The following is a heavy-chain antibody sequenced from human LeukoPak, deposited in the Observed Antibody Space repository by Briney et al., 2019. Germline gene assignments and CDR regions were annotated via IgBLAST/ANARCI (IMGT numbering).Heavy chain of an antibody. CDR3: ARAIRGSAVDTGDR. D-gene: IGHD3-10*01. CDR1: GFTFSRYW. Sequence: GGSLRLSCAASGFTFSRYWMRWVRQAPGKGLEGVANIKNDGSEEYYVDSVKGRFTISRDNAKNSLFLQMNSLTVEDTAVYYCARAIRGSAVDTGDRWGQGTLVTVSS. J-gene: IGHJ4*02. V-gene: IGHV3-7*01. CDR2: IKNDGSEE.